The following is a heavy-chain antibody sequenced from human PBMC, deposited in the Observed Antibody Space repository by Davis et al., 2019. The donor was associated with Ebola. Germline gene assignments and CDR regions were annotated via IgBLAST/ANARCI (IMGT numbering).Heavy chain of an antibody. J-gene: IGHJ5*02. D-gene: IGHD3-16*01. CDR2: IRQDGSEK. CDR1: GFSFSSHW. Sequence: PGGSLRLSCAASGFSFSSHWMSWVRQAPGKGLEWVANIRQDGSEKHYVASVKGRFTISRDNAKNSLYLQMNSLRAEDTAVYYCAREAVWRFDPWGQGTLVTVSS. CDR3: AREAVWRFDP. V-gene: IGHV3-7*03.